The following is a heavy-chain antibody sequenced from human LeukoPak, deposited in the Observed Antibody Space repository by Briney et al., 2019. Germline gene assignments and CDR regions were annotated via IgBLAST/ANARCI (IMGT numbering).Heavy chain of an antibody. CDR2: IYTTGST. D-gene: IGHD2-2*01. J-gene: IGHJ4*02. CDR3: ARRGDIVVVPAALDGHDY. V-gene: IGHV4-61*02. Sequence: PSETLSLTCTVSGGSISSGGYYWSWIRQPAGKGPEWIGRIYTTGSTKYNPSLKSRVTISVDTSKNQFSLKLSSVTASDTAVYYCARRGDIVVVPAALDGHDYWGQGTLVTVSS. CDR1: GGSISSGGYY.